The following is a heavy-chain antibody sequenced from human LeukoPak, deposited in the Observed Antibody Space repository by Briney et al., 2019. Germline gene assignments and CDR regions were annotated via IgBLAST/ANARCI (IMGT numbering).Heavy chain of an antibody. CDR1: GGSISSSSYY. Sequence: SETLSLTCTVSGGSISSSSYYWGWIRQPPGKGLEWIGSIYYSGSTYYNPSLKSRVTISVDTSKNQFSLKLSSVTAADTAVYYCARPYYYDSSGYYYWGRGTLVTVSS. CDR3: ARPYYYDSSGYYY. V-gene: IGHV4-39*01. D-gene: IGHD3-22*01. CDR2: IYYSGST. J-gene: IGHJ4*02.